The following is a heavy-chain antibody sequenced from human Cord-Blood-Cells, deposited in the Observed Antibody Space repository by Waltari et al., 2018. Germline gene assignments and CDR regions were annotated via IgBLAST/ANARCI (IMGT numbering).Heavy chain of an antibody. Sequence: QVQLQQWGAGLLKPSETLSLTCAVYGGSFSGYYWSWIRPPPGKGLEWIGEINHSGSTNYNPSPKSRVTISVDTSKNQFSLKLSSVTAADTAVYYCARDRIAARHVRRSPFDYWGQGTLVTVSS. CDR2: INHSGST. D-gene: IGHD6-6*01. V-gene: IGHV4-34*01. CDR1: GGSFSGYY. J-gene: IGHJ4*02. CDR3: ARDRIAARHVRRSPFDY.